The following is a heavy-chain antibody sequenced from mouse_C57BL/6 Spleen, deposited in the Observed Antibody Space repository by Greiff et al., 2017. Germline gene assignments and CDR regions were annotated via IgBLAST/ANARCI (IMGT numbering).Heavy chain of an antibody. CDR2: IYPGSGNT. V-gene: IGHV1-84*01. D-gene: IGHD1-1*01. J-gene: IGHJ1*03. Sequence: QVHVKQSGPELVKPGASVKISCKASGYTFTDYYINWVKQRPGQGLEWIGWIYPGSGNTKYNEKFKGKATLTVDTSSSTAYMQLSSLTSEDSAVYFCARSCYYGSSFYWYFDVWGTGTTVTVSS. CDR1: GYTFTDYY. CDR3: ARSCYYGSSFYWYFDV.